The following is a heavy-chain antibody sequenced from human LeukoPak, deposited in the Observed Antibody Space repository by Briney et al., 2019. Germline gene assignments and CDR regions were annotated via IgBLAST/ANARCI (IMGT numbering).Heavy chain of an antibody. V-gene: IGHV3-20*04. J-gene: IGHJ3*02. CDR3: AREYYYDSSGYVAFDI. CDR1: GFTFYDYG. CDR2: INWNGGST. Sequence: PGGSLRLSCAASGFTFYDYGMSWVRQAPGKGLEWVSGINWNGGSTGYADSVKGRFTISRDNAKNSLYLQMNSLRAEDTALYYCAREYYYDSSGYVAFDIWGQGTMVTVSS. D-gene: IGHD3-22*01.